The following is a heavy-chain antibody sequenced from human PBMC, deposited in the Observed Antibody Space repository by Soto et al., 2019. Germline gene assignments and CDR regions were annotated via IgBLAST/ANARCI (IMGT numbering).Heavy chain of an antibody. CDR1: GLSITDSEMG. Sequence: QVTLKESGPVLVKPTETLTLSCTVSGLSITDSEMGVSWIRQHPGQPLEWLAHIDSSGEKAYRTFLKSRLAISKDTSKSQIVLTMTIFDPADTATYYCARRHLAVAVSPWFDPCGQGIPVTVSS. CDR3: ARRHLAVAVSPWFDP. CDR2: IDSSGEK. V-gene: IGHV2-26*01. J-gene: IGHJ5*02. D-gene: IGHD6-19*01.